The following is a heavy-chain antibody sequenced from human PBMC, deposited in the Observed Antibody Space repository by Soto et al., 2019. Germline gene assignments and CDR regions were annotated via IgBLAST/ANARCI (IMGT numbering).Heavy chain of an antibody. V-gene: IGHV3-15*01. Sequence: LRLSCAASGFTFINAWMSWVRQAPGKGLEWVGRIKSKTAGGTTDYAAPVKGRFTISRDDSKNTLYLQMNSLKTEDTAVYYCTRDGTITFGGVLVPNLFDPWGQGTLVTVSS. D-gene: IGHD3-16*02. CDR2: IKSKTAGGTT. CDR3: TRDGTITFGGVLVPNLFDP. CDR1: GFTFINAW. J-gene: IGHJ5*02.